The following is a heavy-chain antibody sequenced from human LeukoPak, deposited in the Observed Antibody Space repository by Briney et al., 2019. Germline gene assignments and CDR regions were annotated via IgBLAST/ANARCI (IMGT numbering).Heavy chain of an antibody. J-gene: IGHJ6*02. V-gene: IGHV3-23*01. CDR2: ISGSGGST. CDR1: GFTFNNYA. Sequence: GGSLRLSCAASGFTFNNYAMSWVRQAPGKGLEWVSAISGSGGSTYYADSVKGRFTISRDNSKNTLYLQMNSLRAEDTAVYYCAKADDSSGYCYDYYYGMDVWGQGTTVTVSS. D-gene: IGHD3-22*01. CDR3: AKADDSSGYCYDYYYGMDV.